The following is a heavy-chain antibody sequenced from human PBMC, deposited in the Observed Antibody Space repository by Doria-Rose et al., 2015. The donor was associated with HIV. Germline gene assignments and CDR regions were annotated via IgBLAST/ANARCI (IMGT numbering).Heavy chain of an antibody. Sequence: QVTLKESGPVLVKPTETLTLTCTVSGVSLSSPGMGVSWIRQPPGKALEWRAHIFSDDERSYKTSLKSRLTISRGTSKSQVVLTMTDMDPVDTATYYCARIKSSRWYRKYYFDFWGQGTLVIVSA. V-gene: IGHV2-26*01. CDR3: ARIKSSRWYRKYYFDF. J-gene: IGHJ4*02. CDR1: GVSLSSPGMG. CDR2: IFSDDER. D-gene: IGHD6-13*01.